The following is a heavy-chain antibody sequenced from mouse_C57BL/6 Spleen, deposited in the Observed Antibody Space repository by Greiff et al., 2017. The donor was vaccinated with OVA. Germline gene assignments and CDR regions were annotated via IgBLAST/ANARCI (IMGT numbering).Heavy chain of an antibody. D-gene: IGHD2-1*01. CDR3: TRSSLLWGNYFDY. CDR1: GFTFSDAW. Sequence: EVKVVESGGGLVQPGGSMKLSCAASGFTFSDAWMDWVRQSPEKGLEWVAEIRNKANNHATYYAESVKGRFTISRDDSKSSVYLQMNSLRAEDTGIYYCTRSSLLWGNYFDYWGQGTTLTVSS. CDR2: IRNKANNHAT. V-gene: IGHV6-6*01. J-gene: IGHJ2*01.